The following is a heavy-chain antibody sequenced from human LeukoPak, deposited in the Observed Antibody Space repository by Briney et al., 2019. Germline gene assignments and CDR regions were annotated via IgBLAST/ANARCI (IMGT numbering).Heavy chain of an antibody. CDR2: INPSGGST. CDR1: GYTLTSYY. J-gene: IGHJ4*02. Sequence: ASVKVSCKASGYTLTSYYMHWVRQAPGQGHEWMGIINPSGGSTRYAQKFQGRVNMTRDTSTTTVYMELSSLRSEDTAVYYCARDEKGSGWSPFDYWGQGTLVTVSS. CDR3: ARDEKGSGWSPFDY. V-gene: IGHV1-46*01. D-gene: IGHD6-19*01.